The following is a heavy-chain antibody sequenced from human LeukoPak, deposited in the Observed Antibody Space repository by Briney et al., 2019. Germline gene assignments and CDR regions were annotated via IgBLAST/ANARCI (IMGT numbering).Heavy chain of an antibody. J-gene: IGHJ5*02. CDR3: ARVGSSGWYFNWFDP. D-gene: IGHD6-19*01. CDR1: GFTFRSYE. Sequence: GGSLRLSCAASGFTFRSYEMNWVRQAPGKGLEWVSYISSSGSTRYNADSVKGRFTISRDNAKNSLYLQMNSLRAEDTALYYCARVGSSGWYFNWFDPWGQGTLVTVSS. CDR2: ISSSGSTR. V-gene: IGHV3-48*03.